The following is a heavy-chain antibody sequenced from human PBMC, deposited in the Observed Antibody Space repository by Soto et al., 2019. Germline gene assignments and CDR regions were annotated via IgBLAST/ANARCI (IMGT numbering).Heavy chain of an antibody. CDR3: ARGPMVRGVILPARPYYYYMDV. V-gene: IGHV4-59*12. J-gene: IGHJ6*03. CDR2: IYYSGST. Sequence: SETLSLTCTVSGGSISSYYWSWIRQPPGKGLEWIGYIYYSGSTNYNPSLKSRVTISVDTSKNQFSLKLSSVTAADTAVYYCARGPMVRGVILPARPYYYYMDVWGKGTTVTVSS. D-gene: IGHD3-10*01. CDR1: GGSISSYY.